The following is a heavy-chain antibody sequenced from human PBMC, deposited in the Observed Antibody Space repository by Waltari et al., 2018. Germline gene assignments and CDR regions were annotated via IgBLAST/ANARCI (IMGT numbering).Heavy chain of an antibody. J-gene: IGHJ5*02. CDR1: GGTFSSYA. CDR2: IIPIFGTA. V-gene: IGHV1-69*08. D-gene: IGHD7-27*01. Sequence: QVQLVQSGAEVKKPGSSVKVSCKASGGTFSSYAISWVRQAPGQGLEWMGRIIPIFGTANYAQKFQGRVTITADKSTSTAYMELSSVTAADTAVYYCARRGEMATWGAFDPWGQGTLVTVSS. CDR3: ARRGEMATWGAFDP.